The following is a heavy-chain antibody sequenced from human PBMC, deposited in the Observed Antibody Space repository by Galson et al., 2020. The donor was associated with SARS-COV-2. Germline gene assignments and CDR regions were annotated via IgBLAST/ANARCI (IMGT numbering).Heavy chain of an antibody. D-gene: IGHD1-7*01. CDR3: ASYGTDMGGYLDY. J-gene: IGHJ4*02. Sequence: SGPTLVTPTQTLTLTCTVSGFSLSSHGVGVGWIRHAPGKALEWLALIYWYDDKRYRPLLRNTLTIRKDNYKNQVFLTMTDMDPLDTATYYCASYGTDMGGYLDYWGQGTLVTVSS. CDR2: IYWYDDK. V-gene: IGHV2-5*01. CDR1: GFSLSSHGVG.